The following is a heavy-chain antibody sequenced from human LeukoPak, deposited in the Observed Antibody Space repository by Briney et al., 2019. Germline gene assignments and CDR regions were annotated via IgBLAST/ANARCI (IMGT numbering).Heavy chain of an antibody. CDR1: GYTLTELS. CDR2: FDPEDGET. CDR3: ATDLVMVRGVNLFDY. V-gene: IGHV1-24*01. Sequence: ASVKVSCKVSGYTLTELSMHWVRQAPGKRLEWMGGFDPEDGETIYAQKFQGRVTMTEDTSTDTAYMELSSLRSEDTAVYYCATDLVMVRGVNLFDYWGQGTLVTVSS. J-gene: IGHJ4*02. D-gene: IGHD3-10*01.